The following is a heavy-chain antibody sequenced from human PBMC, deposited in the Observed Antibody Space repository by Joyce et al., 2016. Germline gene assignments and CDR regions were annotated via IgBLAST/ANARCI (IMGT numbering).Heavy chain of an antibody. Sequence: QLLLRESGPGLLKPSDTLSLSCSVSGASIDRSGYYWGWFRQPPGKGLEWIGSIFYSGNNYQNPSLNSRVTISVDASSNHFSLTLKSVTAADTAVYYCARLGPEYCTSSSCHTDSWGQGTLVIVSS. CDR3: ARLGPEYCTSSSCHTDS. D-gene: IGHD2/OR15-2a*01. CDR1: GASIDRSGYY. V-gene: IGHV4-39*02. CDR2: IFYSGNN. J-gene: IGHJ4*02.